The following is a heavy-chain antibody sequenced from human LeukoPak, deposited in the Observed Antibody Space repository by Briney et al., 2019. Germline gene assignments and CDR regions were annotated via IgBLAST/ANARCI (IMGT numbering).Heavy chain of an antibody. CDR2: TYYSGST. J-gene: IGHJ4*02. D-gene: IGHD2-15*01. V-gene: IGHV4-59*01. CDR3: AREIPSCSGGSCYQMFDY. CDR1: GGSISSYY. Sequence: PSETLSLTCTVSGGSISSYYWSWIRQPPGKGLECIGYTYYSGSTNYNPSLKSRVTISVDTSKSQFSLKLSSVTAADTAVYYCAREIPSCSGGSCYQMFDYWGQGTLVTVSS.